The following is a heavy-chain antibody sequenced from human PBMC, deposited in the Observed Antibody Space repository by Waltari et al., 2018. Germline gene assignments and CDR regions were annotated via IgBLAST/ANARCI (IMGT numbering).Heavy chain of an antibody. D-gene: IGHD1-26*01. V-gene: IGHV1-24*01. CDR2: VKPGKEKA. Sequence: QDHLVQSGPEVKRPGASVKVSCKRSGYPLTEFSTHWVRQAHGRGLEWAGEVKPGKEKANYARSLQGRVTMTEDTSTDTAYLGLRGLKSDDTAVFYCATGPGATPLFSYWGQGTLVTVSS. CDR1: GYPLTEFS. CDR3: ATGPGATPLFSY. J-gene: IGHJ4*02.